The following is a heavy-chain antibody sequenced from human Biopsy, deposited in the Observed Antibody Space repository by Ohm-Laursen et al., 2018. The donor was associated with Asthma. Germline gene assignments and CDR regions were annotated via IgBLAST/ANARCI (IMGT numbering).Heavy chain of an antibody. CDR3: SRDFTIGSGSPFHF. CDR1: GFTFSIYD. V-gene: IGHV3-21*01. J-gene: IGHJ4*02. CDR2: ISSLSRYI. Sequence: GSLRLSCAAPGFTFSIYDIRWVRQAPGKGLEWVASISSLSRYIYHATSLRGRFTISRDNAKRSLYLQMDSLRGDDTAVYYCSRDFTIGSGSPFHFWGRGTLVTVSS. D-gene: IGHD3-10*01.